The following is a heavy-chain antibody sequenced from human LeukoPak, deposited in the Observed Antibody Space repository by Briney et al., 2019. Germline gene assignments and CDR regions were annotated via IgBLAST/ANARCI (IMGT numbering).Heavy chain of an antibody. Sequence: GGSLRLSCAASGFTFSDYFMSWIRQAPGKGLEWLSYISIRGSTIYYADSVKGRFTISRDNAKNSLYLQMNSLRAEDTAVYYCAREGADYVWGSYHDAFDIWGQGTMVTVSS. D-gene: IGHD3-16*02. CDR1: GFTFSDYF. V-gene: IGHV3-11*04. CDR3: AREGADYVWGSYHDAFDI. CDR2: ISIRGSTI. J-gene: IGHJ3*02.